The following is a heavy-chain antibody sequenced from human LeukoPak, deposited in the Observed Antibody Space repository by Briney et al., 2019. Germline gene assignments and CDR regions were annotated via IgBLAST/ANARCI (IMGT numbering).Heavy chain of an antibody. D-gene: IGHD1-26*01. CDR3: ARDPSGSWEWFDS. V-gene: IGHV1-46*01. Sequence: ASVKVSCKASGYTLTTYYMHWVRQAPGQGLEWMGIINPNGGGTSYAQKFQARVTMTRDTSTTTVYMELSSLRSEDTAMYYCARDPSGSWEWFDSWGQGTLVTVSS. CDR1: GYTLTTYY. CDR2: INPNGGGT. J-gene: IGHJ5*01.